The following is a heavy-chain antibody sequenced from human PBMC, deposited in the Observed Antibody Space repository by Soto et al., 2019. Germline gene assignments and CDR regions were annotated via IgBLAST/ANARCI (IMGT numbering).Heavy chain of an antibody. J-gene: IGHJ6*02. CDR1: GFTFSSYG. Sequence: PVGSLRLSCAASGFTFSSYGMHWVRQAPGKGLEWVAVIWYDGSNKYYADSVKGRFTISRDNSKNTLYLQMNSLRAEDTAVYYCAREVASTVTTAYGMDVWGQGTTVTVSS. CDR3: AREVASTVTTAYGMDV. CDR2: IWYDGSNK. D-gene: IGHD4-4*01. V-gene: IGHV3-33*01.